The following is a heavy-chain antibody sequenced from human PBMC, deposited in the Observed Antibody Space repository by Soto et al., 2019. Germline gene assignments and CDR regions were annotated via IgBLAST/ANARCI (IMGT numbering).Heavy chain of an antibody. Sequence: QVQLVQSGAEEKKPGASVKVSCKASGYTFTSYAMHWVRQAPGQRLEWMGWINAGNGNTKYSQKFQGRVTITRDTSASTAYMELSSLRSEDTAVYYCATRIVVVTALDYWGQGTLVTVSS. D-gene: IGHD2-21*02. V-gene: IGHV1-3*05. J-gene: IGHJ4*02. CDR3: ATRIVVVTALDY. CDR2: INAGNGNT. CDR1: GYTFTSYA.